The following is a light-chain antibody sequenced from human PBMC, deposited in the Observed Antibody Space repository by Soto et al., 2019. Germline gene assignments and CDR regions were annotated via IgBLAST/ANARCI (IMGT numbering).Light chain of an antibody. Sequence: ETVMTQSPATLSVSPGERATLSCRASQSVSSNLAWYQQKPGQAPRLLIYGASTRATGIPARFSGSGSGTEFTLTISSLQSEDFAVDYCQQYNDWPPLTFGGGTKVEI. V-gene: IGKV3-15*01. CDR1: QSVSSN. CDR3: QQYNDWPPLT. J-gene: IGKJ4*01. CDR2: GAS.